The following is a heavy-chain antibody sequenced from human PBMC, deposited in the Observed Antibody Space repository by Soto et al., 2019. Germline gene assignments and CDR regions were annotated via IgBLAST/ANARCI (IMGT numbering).Heavy chain of an antibody. Sequence: EVQLLESGGGLVQPGGSLRLSCAASGFTFRSCAMTWVRQAPGKGLEWVSDISGSGGSTYYADSVKGRFTISRDTSKNTLYLQMNSLRAEDTAVYYCAKLLFCHYYYGMDVWGKGTTVTVSS. J-gene: IGHJ6*04. V-gene: IGHV3-23*01. CDR3: AKLLFCHYYYGMDV. D-gene: IGHD1-26*01. CDR2: ISGSGGST. CDR1: GFTFRSCA.